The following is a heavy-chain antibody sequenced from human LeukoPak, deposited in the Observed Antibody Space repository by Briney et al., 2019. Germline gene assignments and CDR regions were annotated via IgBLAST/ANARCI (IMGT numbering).Heavy chain of an antibody. CDR2: IIPILGIA. CDR1: GGTFSSYA. J-gene: IGHJ4*02. Sequence: ASVKVSCKASGGTFSSYAISWVRQAPGQGLEWMGRIIPILGIANYAQKFQGRVTITADKSTSTAYMELSSLRSEDTAVYYCARDGNTNVAAIDYWGQGTLVTVSS. CDR3: ARDGNTNVAAIDY. V-gene: IGHV1-69*04. D-gene: IGHD2-15*01.